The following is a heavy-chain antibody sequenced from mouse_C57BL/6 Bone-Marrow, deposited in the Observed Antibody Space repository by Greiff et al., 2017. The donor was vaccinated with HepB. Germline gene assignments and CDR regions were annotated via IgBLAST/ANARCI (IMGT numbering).Heavy chain of an antibody. J-gene: IGHJ4*01. V-gene: IGHV1-15*01. CDR1: GYTFTDYE. Sequence: VQLQQSGAELVRPGASVTLSCKASGYTFTDYEMHWVKQTPVHGLEWIGAIEPETGGTAYNQKFKGKAILTADKSSSTAYMELRSLTAEDSAVYYCTRFYAMDYWGQGTSVTVSS. CDR2: IEPETGGT. CDR3: TRFYAMDY.